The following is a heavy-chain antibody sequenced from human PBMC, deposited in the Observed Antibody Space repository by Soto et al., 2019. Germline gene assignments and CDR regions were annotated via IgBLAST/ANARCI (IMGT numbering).Heavy chain of an antibody. Sequence: PVESLKISCKGSGYNFTNYWISWVRQMPGKGLEWMGRIDPGDSYTNYSPSFQGHVTISRDNSKSTLYLQINSLRAEDTAVYYCAKTRGAMIYAISVYGMDVWGQGTTVNVSS. CDR3: AKTRGAMIYAISVYGMDV. D-gene: IGHD2-8*01. J-gene: IGHJ6*02. CDR1: GYNFTNYW. CDR2: IDPGDSYT. V-gene: IGHV5-10-1*01.